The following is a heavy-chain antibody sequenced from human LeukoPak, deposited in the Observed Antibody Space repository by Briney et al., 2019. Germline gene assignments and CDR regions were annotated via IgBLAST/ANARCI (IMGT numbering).Heavy chain of an antibody. CDR2: IDPSDSYT. V-gene: IGHV5-10-1*01. D-gene: IGHD4-17*01. J-gene: IGHJ4*02. CDR1: GYSITNYW. CDR3: ARQIYYGDYLAPFDY. Sequence: GESLKISCKGSGYSITNYWISWVRQMPGKGLEWLGWIDPSDSYTNYSPSFQGHVTISADKSISTAYLQWSSLKASHPAIYCCARQIYYGDYLAPFDYWGQGTLVTVSS.